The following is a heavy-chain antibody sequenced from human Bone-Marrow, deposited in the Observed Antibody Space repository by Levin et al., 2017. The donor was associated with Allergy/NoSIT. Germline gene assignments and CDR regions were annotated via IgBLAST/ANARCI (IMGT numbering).Heavy chain of an antibody. CDR3: VRDVNPYDGSAYYDAFDV. CDR1: GFTLRNYW. Sequence: GESLKISCAASGFTLRNYWMTWVRQAPGKGLEWVANINQNGDKTYYVDSVKGRFTVSRDNAKNSLYLQMHSLTGEDTAMYYCVRDVNPYDGSAYYDAFDVWGKGTRVSVSS. D-gene: IGHD3-22*01. J-gene: IGHJ3*01. CDR2: INQNGDKT. V-gene: IGHV3-7*01.